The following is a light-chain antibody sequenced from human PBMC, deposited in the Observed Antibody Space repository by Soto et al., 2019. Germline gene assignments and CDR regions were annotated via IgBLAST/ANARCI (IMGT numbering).Light chain of an antibody. J-gene: IGLJ1*01. Sequence: QSALTQPASVSGSPGQSITISCTGTSSDVGSYNLVSWYQQHPGKAPKLMIYEVSKRPSGVSNRCSGSKSGNTASLTISGLQAEDEADYYCCSYAGSSTLDVFGTGTKLTVL. V-gene: IGLV2-23*02. CDR1: SSDVGSYNL. CDR2: EVS. CDR3: CSYAGSSTLDV.